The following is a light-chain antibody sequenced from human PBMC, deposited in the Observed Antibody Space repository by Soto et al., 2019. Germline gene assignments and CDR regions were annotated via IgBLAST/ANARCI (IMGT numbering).Light chain of an antibody. J-gene: IGLJ1*01. V-gene: IGLV2-14*01. CDR3: ISYTSSSTLEV. CDR1: SSDVGGYNY. Sequence: QSALTQPASVSGSPGQSITISCTGTSSDVGGYNYVSWYQHHPGKAPKVMIFEVSNRPSGVSIRFSGSKSGNTASLTISGLQAEDEADYYCISYTSSSTLEVFGTGTKGTVL. CDR2: EVS.